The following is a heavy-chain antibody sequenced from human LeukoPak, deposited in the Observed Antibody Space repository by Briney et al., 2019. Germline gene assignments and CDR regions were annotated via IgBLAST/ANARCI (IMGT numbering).Heavy chain of an antibody. CDR2: ITGNGGST. CDR3: VRGGDCSNGVCYGLDV. J-gene: IGHJ6*02. D-gene: IGHD2-8*01. CDR1: GLSLSSFG. Sequence: PGGSLRLSCAASGLSLSSFGMHWVRQAPGKGLECVSTITGNGGSTYYTNSVRGRFTISRDNSKSTLYLQMGSLRAEDMAVYYCVRGGDCSNGVCYGLDVWGQGTTVTVPS. V-gene: IGHV3-64*01.